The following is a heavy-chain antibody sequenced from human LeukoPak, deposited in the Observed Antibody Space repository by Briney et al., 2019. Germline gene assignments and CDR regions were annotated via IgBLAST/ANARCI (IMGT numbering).Heavy chain of an antibody. CDR3: ARDGYSGSDAL. J-gene: IGHJ4*02. CDR1: GGSISSGSYY. D-gene: IGHD5-12*01. Sequence: SETLSLTCTVSGGSISSGSYYWSWIRQPAGTGQEWIGYIYHSGSTKYNPSLKSRVTISVDTSQNQFSLKLSSVTAADTAVYYCARDGYSGSDALWGQGTLVTVSS. V-gene: IGHV4-61*10. CDR2: IYHSGST.